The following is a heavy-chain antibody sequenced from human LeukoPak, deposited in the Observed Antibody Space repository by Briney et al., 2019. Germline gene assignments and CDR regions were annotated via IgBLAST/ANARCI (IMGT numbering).Heavy chain of an antibody. CDR2: ISGSGGST. V-gene: IGHV3-23*01. CDR1: GFTLSSYA. Sequence: GGSLRLSCAASGFTLSSYAMSWVRQAPGKGLEWVSAISGSGGSTYYADSVKGRFTISRDNSKNTLYLQMNSLRAEDTAVYYCAKIGYSYGCIDYWGQGTLVTVSS. J-gene: IGHJ4*02. D-gene: IGHD5-18*01. CDR3: AKIGYSYGCIDY.